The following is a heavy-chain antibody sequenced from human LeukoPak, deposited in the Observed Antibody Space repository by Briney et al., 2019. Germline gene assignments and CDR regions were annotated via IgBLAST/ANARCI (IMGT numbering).Heavy chain of an antibody. CDR1: GGSISSSSYY. CDR3: ARLGSTMVRGALFDY. Sequence: SETLSLTCTVSGGSISSSSYYWGWIRQPPGKGLEWIGSIYYSGSTYYNPSLKSRVTISVHTSKNQFSLKLSSVTAADTAVYYCARLGSTMVRGALFDYWGQGTLVTVSS. D-gene: IGHD3-10*01. CDR2: IYYSGST. V-gene: IGHV4-39*01. J-gene: IGHJ4*02.